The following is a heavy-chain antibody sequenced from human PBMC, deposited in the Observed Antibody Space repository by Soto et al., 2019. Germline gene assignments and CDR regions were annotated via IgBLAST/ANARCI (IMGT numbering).Heavy chain of an antibody. V-gene: IGHV4-30-4*01. J-gene: IGHJ4*02. CDR3: AREVASDYYDSSGYFLVY. Sequence: SETLSLTCTVSGGSISSGDYYWSWIRQPPGKGLEWIGYIYYSGSTYYNPSLKSRVTISVDTSKNQFSLKLSSVTAADTAVYYCAREVASDYYDSSGYFLVYWGQGALVT. CDR2: IYYSGST. D-gene: IGHD3-22*01. CDR1: GGSISSGDYY.